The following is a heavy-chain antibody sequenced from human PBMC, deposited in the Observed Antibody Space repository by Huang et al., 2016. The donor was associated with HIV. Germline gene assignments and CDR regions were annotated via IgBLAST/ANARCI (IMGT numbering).Heavy chain of an antibody. Sequence: QVQLQESGPGLVKPSETLSLTCTVSGGSMSSYYWSWIRQPPGKGLEWIGYIYYSGRTNDNPARRIRVTISVDTSKNQFSLRLSSVTSADTAVYYWASASIAARRWFDPWGQGSLVTVSS. J-gene: IGHJ5*02. CDR3: ASASIAARRWFDP. CDR1: GGSMSSYY. D-gene: IGHD6-6*01. V-gene: IGHV4-59*01. CDR2: IYYSGRT.